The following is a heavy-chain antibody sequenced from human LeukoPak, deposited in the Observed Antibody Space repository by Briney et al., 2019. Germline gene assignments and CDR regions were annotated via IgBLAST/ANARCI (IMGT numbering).Heavy chain of an antibody. Sequence: GGSLRLSCAASGFTFSTYAMSWVRQAPGKGLEWVSGISSSGGSTYYADSVKGRFTIYRDNAKNSLYLQMNSLRAEDTAVYYCARDELDFWSGYSAFDIWGQGTMVTVSS. D-gene: IGHD3-3*01. J-gene: IGHJ3*02. V-gene: IGHV3-23*01. CDR2: ISSSGGST. CDR1: GFTFSTYA. CDR3: ARDELDFWSGYSAFDI.